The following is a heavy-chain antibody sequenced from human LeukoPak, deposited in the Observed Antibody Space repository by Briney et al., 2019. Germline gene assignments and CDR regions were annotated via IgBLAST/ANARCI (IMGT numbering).Heavy chain of an antibody. J-gene: IGHJ6*02. Sequence: ASVKVSCKGSGYTFTSYAMHWVRQAPGQRLEWMGWINAGNGNTKYSQKFQGRVTITRDTSASTAYMELSSLRSEDTAVYYCARPYSIMDYYYGMDVWGQGTTVTVSS. V-gene: IGHV1-3*01. CDR2: INAGNGNT. CDR3: ARPYSIMDYYYGMDV. D-gene: IGHD1-26*01. CDR1: GYTFTSYA.